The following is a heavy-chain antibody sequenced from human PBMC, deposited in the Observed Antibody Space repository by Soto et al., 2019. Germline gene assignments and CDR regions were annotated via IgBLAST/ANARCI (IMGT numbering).Heavy chain of an antibody. CDR3: ARVWGGAFDI. V-gene: IGHV4-31*03. J-gene: IGHJ3*02. CDR1: GGSISSGDYY. D-gene: IGHD3-10*01. Sequence: PSETLSLTCSVSGGSISSGDYYWSWIRQHPGKGLEWIGYIYYLGNTYYNPSLKSRVTISVDTSKNQFSLKLSSVTAADTAVYFCARVWGGAFDIWGQGTMVTVSS. CDR2: IYYLGNT.